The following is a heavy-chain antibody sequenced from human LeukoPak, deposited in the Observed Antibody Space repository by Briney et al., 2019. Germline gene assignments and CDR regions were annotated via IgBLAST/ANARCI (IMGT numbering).Heavy chain of an antibody. D-gene: IGHD6-19*01. Sequence: GGSLRLSCAASGFTFSSYAMHWVRQAPGKGLEWVAVISYDGSNKYYADSVKGRFTISRDNAKNSLYLQMNSLRAEDTAVYYCARGGQWLCMDVWGQGTTVTVSS. V-gene: IGHV3-30-3*01. CDR1: GFTFSSYA. J-gene: IGHJ6*02. CDR2: ISYDGSNK. CDR3: ARGGQWLCMDV.